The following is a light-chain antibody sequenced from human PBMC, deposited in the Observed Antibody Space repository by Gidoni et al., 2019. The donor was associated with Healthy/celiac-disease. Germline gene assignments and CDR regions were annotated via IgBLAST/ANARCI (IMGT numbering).Light chain of an antibody. V-gene: IGLV2-11*01. J-gene: IGLJ3*02. Sequence: QSALTQLRSVFVSPGKSVTISCTGTSSDVGGYNYVSWYQQHPGKAPKLMIYDVSKRPSGVPDRFSGSKSVNTASLTISGLQAEDEADYYCCSYAGSYTWVFGGGTKLTVL. CDR2: DVS. CDR1: SSDVGGYNY. CDR3: CSYAGSYTWV.